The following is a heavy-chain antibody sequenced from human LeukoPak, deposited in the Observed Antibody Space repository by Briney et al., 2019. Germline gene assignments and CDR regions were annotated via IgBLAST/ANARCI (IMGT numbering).Heavy chain of an antibody. CDR2: IKSKTDGGTT. Sequence: GGSLRLSCAASGFTFSNAWMSWVRQAPGKGLEWVGRIKSKTDGGTTNYAAPVKGRFTISRDDSKNTLYLQMNSLKTEDTAVYYCTTDPADGWFDPWGQGTLVTVSS. V-gene: IGHV3-15*01. CDR1: GFTFSNAW. J-gene: IGHJ5*02. CDR3: TTDPADGWFDP.